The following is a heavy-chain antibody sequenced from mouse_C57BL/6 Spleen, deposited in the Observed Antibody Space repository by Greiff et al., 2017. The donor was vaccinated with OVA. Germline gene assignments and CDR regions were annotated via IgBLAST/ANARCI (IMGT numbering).Heavy chain of an antibody. CDR2: IDPSDSYT. CDR3: ARLGGSSSDYFDY. V-gene: IGHV1-69*01. D-gene: IGHD1-1*01. Sequence: LQQPGAELVMPGASVKLSRKASGYTFTSYWMHWVKQRPGPGPEWVGEIDPSDSYTNYNQKFKGKSTLTVDKSSSTAYMQISSLTSEDSAVYDCARLGGSSSDYFDYWGHGTTLTVSS. J-gene: IGHJ2*01. CDR1: GYTFTSYW.